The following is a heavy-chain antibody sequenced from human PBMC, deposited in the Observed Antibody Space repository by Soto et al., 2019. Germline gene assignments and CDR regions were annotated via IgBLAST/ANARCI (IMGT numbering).Heavy chain of an antibody. Sequence: QVQLVESGGGVVQPGRSLRLSCAASGFTFSSYGMHWVRQAPGKGLEWVAVISYDGSNKYYADSVKGRFTISRDNSKNTLDSQMNSLRAEDTAVYYCAKDPDAYGDYPPNWYFDLWGRATLVTVSS. CDR1: GFTFSSYG. CDR3: AKDPDAYGDYPPNWYFDL. CDR2: ISYDGSNK. J-gene: IGHJ2*01. V-gene: IGHV3-30*18. D-gene: IGHD4-17*01.